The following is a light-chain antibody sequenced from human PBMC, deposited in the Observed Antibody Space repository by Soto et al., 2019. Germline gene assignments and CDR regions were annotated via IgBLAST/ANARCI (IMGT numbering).Light chain of an antibody. J-gene: IGLJ1*01. CDR2: EAS. V-gene: IGLV2-18*01. CDR1: STDFVSYNR. CDR3: SLYTSENTYV. Sequence: QSVLTQPPSASGSPGQSVTISCTGTSTDFVSYNRVSWYQQPPGTAPKLIIYEASNRPSGVPDRFSGSKSGNTASLTTSGLQAADEADYYCSLYTSENTYVFGTGTKVTVL.